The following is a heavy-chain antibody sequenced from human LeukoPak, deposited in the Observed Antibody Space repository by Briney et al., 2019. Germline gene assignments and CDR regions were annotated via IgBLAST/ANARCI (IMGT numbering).Heavy chain of an antibody. CDR2: ISGSGATT. J-gene: IGHJ4*02. CDR1: EFTFCGYA. V-gene: IGHV3-23*01. D-gene: IGHD1-26*01. CDR3: AKSFRGYSGSYFDY. Sequence: GGSLRLSCAASEFTFCGYAMSWVRQAPGKGLEWVSAISGSGATTYYADSVKGRFSISRDNSDNTLYLQMNSLSAEDTAVYYCAKSFRGYSGSYFDYWGQGTLVTVSS.